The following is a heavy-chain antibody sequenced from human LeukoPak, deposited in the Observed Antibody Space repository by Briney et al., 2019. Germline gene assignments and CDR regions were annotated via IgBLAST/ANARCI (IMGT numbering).Heavy chain of an antibody. J-gene: IGHJ4*02. D-gene: IGHD3-22*01. CDR1: GGSFSGYY. Sequence: SETLSLTCAVYGGSFSGYYWSWIRQPPGKGLEWIGEINHRGSTNYNPSLKSRVTISVDTSKNQFSLKLSSVTAADTAVYYCARGKAGRYYDSSGPAGQYYFDYWGQGTLVTVSS. CDR2: INHRGST. CDR3: ARGKAGRYYDSSGPAGQYYFDY. V-gene: IGHV4-34*01.